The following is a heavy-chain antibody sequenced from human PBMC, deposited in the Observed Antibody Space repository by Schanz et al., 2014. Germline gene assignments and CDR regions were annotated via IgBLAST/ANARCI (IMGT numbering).Heavy chain of an antibody. CDR2: ISGGGGTT. CDR1: GFIVRSNY. D-gene: IGHD3-10*01. V-gene: IGHV3-23*04. J-gene: IGHJ3*02. Sequence: EEQLVESGGGLVQPGGSLRLSCAVSGFIVRSNYMTWVRQAPGKGLEWVSAISGGGGTTYYADSVKGRFTISRDNSKNTLYLQMNSLRAEDTAVYYCAKGRFGELSAFDIWGQGTMVTVSS. CDR3: AKGRFGELSAFDI.